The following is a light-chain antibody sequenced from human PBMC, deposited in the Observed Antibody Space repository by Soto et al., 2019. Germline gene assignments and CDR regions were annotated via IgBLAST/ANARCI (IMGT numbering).Light chain of an antibody. CDR2: GTS. CDR1: QSVSSY. J-gene: IGKJ4*01. Sequence: EIVLTQSPATLSLSPGERATLSCRASQSVSSYLAWYQQKPGQAPRLLIYGTSNMATGIPARFSGSGSGTDFTLTISSLEPEDFAVYYCQQHSNWPLTFGGGTKVEIK. V-gene: IGKV3-11*01. CDR3: QQHSNWPLT.